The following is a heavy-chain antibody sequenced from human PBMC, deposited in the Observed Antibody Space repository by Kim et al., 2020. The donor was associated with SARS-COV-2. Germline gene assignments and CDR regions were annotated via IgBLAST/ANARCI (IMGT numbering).Heavy chain of an antibody. D-gene: IGHD6-19*01. Sequence: GGSLRLSCAASGFTFSSYWMSWVRQAPRKGLEWVANIKQDGSEKYYVDSVKGRFTISRDNAKNSLYLQMNSLRAEDTAVYYCARDLGPSGWYRPAWGDPWGQGTLVTVSS. CDR3: ARDLGPSGWYRPAWGDP. V-gene: IGHV3-7*01. J-gene: IGHJ5*02. CDR1: GFTFSSYW. CDR2: IKQDGSEK.